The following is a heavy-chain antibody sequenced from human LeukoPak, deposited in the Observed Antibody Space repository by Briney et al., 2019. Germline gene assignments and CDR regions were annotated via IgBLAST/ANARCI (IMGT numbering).Heavy chain of an antibody. CDR2: INPNSGGT. J-gene: IGHJ5*02. CDR3: ARVLLRTGIPEGFDP. CDR1: GHTFGDHY. Sequence: APVKVSCKASGHTFGDHYMHWVRQAPGQGLEWMGWINPNSGGTKYAQRFQGRVTMTRDTSISTAYMELRGLRSDDTAVYYCARVLLRTGIPEGFDPWGQGTLVTVSS. V-gene: IGHV1-2*02. D-gene: IGHD1-14*01.